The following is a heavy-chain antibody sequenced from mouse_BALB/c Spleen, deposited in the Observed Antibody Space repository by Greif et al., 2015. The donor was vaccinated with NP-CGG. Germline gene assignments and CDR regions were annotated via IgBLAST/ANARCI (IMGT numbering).Heavy chain of an antibody. Sequence: VQLQQSGPGLVKPSQSLSLTCTVTGYSITSDYAWNWIRQFPGNKLEWMGYISYSGSISYNPSLKSRISITRDTSKNQFFLQLNSVTTEDTATYYCARRKVREYFDVWGAGTTVTVSS. CDR1: GYSITSDYA. CDR3: ARRKVREYFDV. D-gene: IGHD2-14*01. J-gene: IGHJ1*01. V-gene: IGHV3-2*02. CDR2: ISYSGSI.